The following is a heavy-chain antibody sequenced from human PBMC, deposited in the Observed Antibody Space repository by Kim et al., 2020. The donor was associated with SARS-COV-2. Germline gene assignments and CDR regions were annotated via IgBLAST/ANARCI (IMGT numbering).Heavy chain of an antibody. Sequence: GGSLRLSCAASGFTFSSHGMHWVCQATGKGLEWVSSIGIAGDIYYSGSVKGRFTISREDAKNSLYLQMNSLRAGDTAVYYCARGGVAPRGGLDVWGQGTT. CDR2: IGIAGDI. V-gene: IGHV3-13*01. CDR1: GFTFSSHG. CDR3: ARGGVAPRGGLDV. J-gene: IGHJ6*02. D-gene: IGHD1-26*01.